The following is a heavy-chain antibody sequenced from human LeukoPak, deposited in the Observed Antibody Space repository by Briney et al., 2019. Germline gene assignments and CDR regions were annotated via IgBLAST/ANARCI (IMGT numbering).Heavy chain of an antibody. CDR3: ATLASGYSSPFDY. V-gene: IGHV3-23*01. D-gene: IGHD6-13*01. Sequence: GGSLRLSCAASGFTFSSYDMSWVRQAPGNGLEWVSFIRSDGGSTLYADSVKGRFTISRDNSKNTLYAEMTSLRAEDTAVYYCATLASGYSSPFDYWGQGTLVTVSS. CDR1: GFTFSSYD. CDR2: IRSDGGST. J-gene: IGHJ4*02.